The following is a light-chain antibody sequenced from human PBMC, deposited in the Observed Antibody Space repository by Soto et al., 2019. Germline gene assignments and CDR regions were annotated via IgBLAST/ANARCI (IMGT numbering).Light chain of an antibody. CDR3: LQHSSSSPLT. CDR2: DAS. CDR1: QSVGSY. J-gene: IGKJ4*01. V-gene: IGKV3-11*01. Sequence: EIVLTQSPATLSLSPGERATLSCRASQSVGSYLAWYQQKPGQAPRLVIYDASKRATGIPARFSGSGSGTDFTLAISSLRPQGFAAYYCLQHSSSSPLTFGGGTNVEIK.